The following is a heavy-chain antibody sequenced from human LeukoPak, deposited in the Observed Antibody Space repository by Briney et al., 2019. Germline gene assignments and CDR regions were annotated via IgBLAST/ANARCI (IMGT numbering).Heavy chain of an antibody. Sequence: CKVSRLSFHIHGIIRVRHPPGPGLESIVAFIPIFGTANYAQKFQGRVTITTDESTSTAYMELSSLRSEDTAVYYCARGTKDFWSGYYLDYWGQGTLVTVSS. CDR2: FIPIFGTA. D-gene: IGHD3-3*01. CDR1: RLSFHIHG. CDR3: ARGTKDFWSGYYLDY. V-gene: IGHV1-69*05. J-gene: IGHJ4*02.